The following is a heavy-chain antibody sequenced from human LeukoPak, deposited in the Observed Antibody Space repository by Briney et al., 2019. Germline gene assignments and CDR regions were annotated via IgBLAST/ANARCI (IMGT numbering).Heavy chain of an antibody. V-gene: IGHV1-69*05. Sequence: SVKVSCKASGGTFSSYAISWVRQAPGQGLEWMGGIIPIFGTANYAQKFQGRVTITTDESTSTAYMELSSLRAEDTAVYYCARGPRGVMAGYYDFWSGEYYYYYYMDVWGKGTTVTVSS. D-gene: IGHD3-3*01. CDR3: ARGPRGVMAGYYDFWSGEYYYYYYMDV. J-gene: IGHJ6*03. CDR1: GGTFSSYA. CDR2: IIPIFGTA.